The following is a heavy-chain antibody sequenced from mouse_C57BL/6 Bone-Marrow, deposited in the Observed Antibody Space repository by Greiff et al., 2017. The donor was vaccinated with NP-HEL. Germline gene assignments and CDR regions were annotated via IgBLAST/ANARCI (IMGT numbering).Heavy chain of an antibody. J-gene: IGHJ4*01. V-gene: IGHV1-5*01. CDR3: TRRYYGSDAMDY. Sequence: EVQLQQSGTVLARPGASVKMSCKTSGYTFTSYWMHWVKQRPGQGLEWIGAIYPGNSDTSYNQKFKGKAKLTAVTSASTAYMELSSLTNEDSAVYYCTRRYYGSDAMDYWGQGTSVTVSS. D-gene: IGHD1-1*01. CDR1: GYTFTSYW. CDR2: IYPGNSDT.